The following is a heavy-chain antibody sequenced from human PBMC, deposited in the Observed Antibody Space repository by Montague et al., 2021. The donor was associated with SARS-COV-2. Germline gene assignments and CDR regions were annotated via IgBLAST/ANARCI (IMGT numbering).Heavy chain of an antibody. CDR2: ISYTGRT. CDR3: AGQLPSYCATNKCYPYYFDG. Sequence: SETLSLTCTVSGGSISSPDYYWGWLRQSPGQGLEWIGSISYTGRTYYNPSLRSRVSFSMDTSKNHFSLSLSSVTVADTAVYFCAGQLPSYCATNKCYPYYFDGWGQGARVTVSS. V-gene: IGHV4-39*01. CDR1: GGSISSPDYY. D-gene: IGHD2-8*01. J-gene: IGHJ4*02.